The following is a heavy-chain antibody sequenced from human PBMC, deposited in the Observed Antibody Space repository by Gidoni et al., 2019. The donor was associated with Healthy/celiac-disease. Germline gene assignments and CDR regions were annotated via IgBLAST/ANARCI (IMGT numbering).Heavy chain of an antibody. D-gene: IGHD2-15*01. Sequence: QVQLVQSGAAVKKPGASVKVSCKASGSPFTSHALSWVRQAPGQGLEWMGWISAYNGNTNYAQKLQGRVTMTTDTSTSTAYMELRSLRSDDTAVYYCARGGACSGGSCYSHWFDPWGQGTLVTVSS. J-gene: IGHJ5*02. CDR2: ISAYNGNT. CDR1: GSPFTSHA. V-gene: IGHV1-18*04. CDR3: ARGGACSGGSCYSHWFDP.